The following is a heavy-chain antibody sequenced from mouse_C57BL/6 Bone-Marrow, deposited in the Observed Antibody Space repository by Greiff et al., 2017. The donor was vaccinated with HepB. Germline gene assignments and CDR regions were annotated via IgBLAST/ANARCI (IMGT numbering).Heavy chain of an antibody. V-gene: IGHV1-50*01. J-gene: IGHJ3*01. Sequence: QVQLQQPGAELVKPGASVKLSCKASGYTFTSYWMQWVKQRPGQGLEWIGEIDPSDSYTNYNQKFKGNATLTVDTSSSTAYMHLSSLTSEDSAVYYCERFYYDSSFTWFAYWGKGTLVTVSA. CDR3: ERFYYDSSFTWFAY. D-gene: IGHD1-1*01. CDR1: GYTFTSYW. CDR2: IDPSDSYT.